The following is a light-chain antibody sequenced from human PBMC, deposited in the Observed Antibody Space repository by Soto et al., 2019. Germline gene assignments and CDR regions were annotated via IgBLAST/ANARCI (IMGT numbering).Light chain of an antibody. CDR2: EVS. V-gene: IGLV2-14*01. CDR3: SSYAGSNCVV. J-gene: IGLJ2*01. Sequence: QSVLTQPASVSGSPGQSITISCTGTSSDVGGYNYVSWYQQHPGKAPKLMIYEVSNRPSGVSNRFSGSKSGNTASLTVSGLQAEDEADYYCSSYAGSNCVVFGGGTKLTVL. CDR1: SSDVGGYNY.